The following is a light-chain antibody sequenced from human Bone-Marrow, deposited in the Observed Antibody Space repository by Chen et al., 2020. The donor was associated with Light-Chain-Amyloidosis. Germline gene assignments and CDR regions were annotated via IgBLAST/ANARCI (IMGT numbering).Light chain of an antibody. J-gene: IGLJ3*02. Sequence: QSALTQPPSASGSPGQSVTVSCTGTSSDVGRYNYVSWYQQLPGKAPQRMIYEVTKWPSGVPVRFSGAKSGHPACLTVSGLRADDEADYFCSSYAGTSNWVFGGGTKVTVL. CDR1: SSDVGRYNY. V-gene: IGLV2-8*01. CDR2: EVT. CDR3: SSYAGTSNWV.